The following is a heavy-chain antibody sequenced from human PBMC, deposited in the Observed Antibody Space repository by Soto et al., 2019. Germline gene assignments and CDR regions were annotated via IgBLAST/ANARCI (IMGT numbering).Heavy chain of an antibody. CDR2: AAYSGGT. Sequence: SETLSLTCTVSGGSIANNNYFWVWFRQPPGKGLDWIGSAAYSGGTYKNPSLKSRVTVSVDTSKNQFSLKLTSVTAADTAVYYCAKVVVGATSHSDFDSWGQGTLVTVSS. CDR1: GGSIANNNYF. J-gene: IGHJ4*02. V-gene: IGHV4-39*01. CDR3: AKVVVGATSHSDFDS. D-gene: IGHD2-15*01.